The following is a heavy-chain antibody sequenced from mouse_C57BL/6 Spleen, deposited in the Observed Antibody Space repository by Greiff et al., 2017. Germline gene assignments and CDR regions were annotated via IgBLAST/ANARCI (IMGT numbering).Heavy chain of an antibody. V-gene: IGHV1-80*01. J-gene: IGHJ3*01. CDR3: ARDGPSWFAY. CDR1: GYAFSSYW. CDR2: IYPGDGDT. D-gene: IGHD2-3*01. Sequence: VKLVESGAELVKPGASVKISCKASGYAFSSYWMNWVKQRPGKGLEWIGQIYPGDGDTNYNGKFKGKATLTADKSSSTAYMQLSSLTSEDSAVYFCARDGPSWFAYWGQGTLVTVSA.